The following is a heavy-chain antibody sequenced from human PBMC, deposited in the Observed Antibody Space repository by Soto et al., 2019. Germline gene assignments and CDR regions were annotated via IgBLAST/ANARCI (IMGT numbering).Heavy chain of an antibody. CDR3: ARGDYGDYRLDY. J-gene: IGHJ4*02. Sequence: QVQLQESGPGLVKPSETLSLTCTVSGGSISSYYWSWIRQPPGKGLEWIGYIYYSGSTNYNPSLKSRVTISVDTSKNQFSLKLSSVTAADTAVYYCARGDYGDYRLDYWGQGTLVTVSS. D-gene: IGHD4-17*01. CDR1: GGSISSYY. V-gene: IGHV4-59*01. CDR2: IYYSGST.